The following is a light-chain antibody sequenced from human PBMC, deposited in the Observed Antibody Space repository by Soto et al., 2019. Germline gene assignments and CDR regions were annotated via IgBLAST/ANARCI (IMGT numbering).Light chain of an antibody. J-gene: IGKJ1*01. V-gene: IGKV3D-20*01. CDR3: HQQGSSPWT. CDR2: DAS. CDR1: QSVSNNY. Sequence: EIVLTQSPATLSLSPGDRATLSCGASQSVSNNYLAWYQHKPGLAPRVLIYDASTRATGIPDRFSGSGSGTDFTLTISRQEPEDFAVYYCHQQGSSPWTFGQGTKVETK.